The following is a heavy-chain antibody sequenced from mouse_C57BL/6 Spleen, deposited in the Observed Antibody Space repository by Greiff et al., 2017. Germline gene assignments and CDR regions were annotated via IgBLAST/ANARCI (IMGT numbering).Heavy chain of an antibody. CDR1: GFTFSDYG. Sequence: EVQLQQSGGGLVKPGGSLKLSCAASGFTFSDYGMHWVRQAPEKGLEWVAYISSGSSIIYYADTVKGRFTISRDNAKNTLFLQMTSLRSEDTAMYYCARGAMDYWGQGTSVTVSS. CDR2: ISSGSSII. CDR3: ARGAMDY. V-gene: IGHV5-17*01. J-gene: IGHJ4*01.